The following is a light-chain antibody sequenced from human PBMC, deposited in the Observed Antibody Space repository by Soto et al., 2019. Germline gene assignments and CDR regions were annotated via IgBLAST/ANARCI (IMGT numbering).Light chain of an antibody. CDR3: QQISSFPPT. CDR1: RNIKTS. Sequence: DIQMTQSPSSVSASVGDRVTITCRASRNIKTSLAWYQQRPGKGPELLIYDASTLQSGVPSRISGSGSGTEFTLTISRLQPEDLATFDCQQISSFPPTFGGGNKVAI. CDR2: DAS. V-gene: IGKV1-12*01. J-gene: IGKJ4*01.